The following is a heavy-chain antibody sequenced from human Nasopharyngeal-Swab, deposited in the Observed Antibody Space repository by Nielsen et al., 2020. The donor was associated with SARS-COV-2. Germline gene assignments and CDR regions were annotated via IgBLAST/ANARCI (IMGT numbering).Heavy chain of an antibody. CDR2: VSGDGVGK. CDR1: GFSFGDYA. CDR3: AKRGGQMGRGFTPPSDY. V-gene: IGHV3-43*02. J-gene: IGHJ4*02. Sequence: GGSLRLSCAASGFSFGDYAIHWVRQAPGKGLEWVSLVSGDGVGKFYADSVKGRFTISRDNSKNTLYLQMNSLRIEDTALYYCAKRGGQMGRGFTPPSDYWGQGTLVTVSS. D-gene: IGHD3-10*01.